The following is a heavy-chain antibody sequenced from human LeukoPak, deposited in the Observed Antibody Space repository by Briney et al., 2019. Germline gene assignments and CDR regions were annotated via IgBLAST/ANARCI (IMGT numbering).Heavy chain of an antibody. V-gene: IGHV1-18*01. CDR2: ISAYNGKT. CDR3: ARDGPDYGDYINFDY. Sequence: ASVKVSCKASGYTFTSYGITWVRQAPGQGLEWMAWISAYNGKTNYAQRFQGRVTMTTDTSTSTAYMELRSLRSDDTAVYYCARDGPDYGDYINFDYRGQGTLVTVSS. J-gene: IGHJ4*02. CDR1: GYTFTSYG. D-gene: IGHD4-17*01.